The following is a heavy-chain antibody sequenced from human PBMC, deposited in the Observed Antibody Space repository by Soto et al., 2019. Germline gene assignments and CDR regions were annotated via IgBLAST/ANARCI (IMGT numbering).Heavy chain of an antibody. J-gene: IGHJ4*02. CDR3: AHRLTLNSDWNYGRFDY. D-gene: IGHD1-7*01. CDR2: IYWDDDK. V-gene: IGHV2-5*02. Sequence: QITLKESGPPLVKPTQTLTLTCTFSGFSLTTYGVGVGWVRQPPGKALEWLALIYWDDDKRYSPSLKSRLTSTKDTSKNHVVLTMTNMDPVDTATYYCAHRLTLNSDWNYGRFDYWGQGTLVTVSS. CDR1: GFSLTTYGVG.